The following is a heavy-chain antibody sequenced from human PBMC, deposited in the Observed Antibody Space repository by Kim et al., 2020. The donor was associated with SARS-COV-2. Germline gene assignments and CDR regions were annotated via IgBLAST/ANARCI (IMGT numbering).Heavy chain of an antibody. CDR1: GYTFTKYW. J-gene: IGHJ4*02. Sequence: GESLKISCKASGYTFTKYWICWVRQMPVKGLEWMGIVYPDDSDTRYSPAFRGQVTITADTSITTAYLEWSSLEASDTAMYYCARPGTGGYNYEAIDYWGQGTLVAGSP. CDR2: VYPDDSDT. CDR3: ARPGTGGYNYEAIDY. D-gene: IGHD5-12*01. V-gene: IGHV5-51*01.